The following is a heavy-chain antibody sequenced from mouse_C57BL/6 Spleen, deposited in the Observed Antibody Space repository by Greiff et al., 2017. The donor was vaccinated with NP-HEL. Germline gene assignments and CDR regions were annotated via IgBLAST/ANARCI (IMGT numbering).Heavy chain of an antibody. J-gene: IGHJ3*01. CDR2: IYPRSGNT. CDR3: ARYHACYRTWFAY. D-gene: IGHD2-14*01. V-gene: IGHV1-81*01. Sequence: QVQLQQSGAELARPGASVKLSCKASGYTFTSYGISWVKQRTGQGLEWIGEIYPRSGNTYYNEKFKGKATLTADKSSSTAYMELRSLTSEDSAVYFCARYHACYRTWFAYWGQGTLVTVSA. CDR1: GYTFTSYG.